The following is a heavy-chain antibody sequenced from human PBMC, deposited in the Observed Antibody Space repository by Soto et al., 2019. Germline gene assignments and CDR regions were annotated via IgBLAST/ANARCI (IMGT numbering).Heavy chain of an antibody. CDR2: IKQDGSEK. Sequence: GGSLRLSCAASGFTFSSYWMSWVRQAPGKGLEWVANIKQDGSEKYYVDSVKGRFTISRDNAKNSLYLQMNSLRAEDTAVYYCARVEGGSGSYPYYYYYYYMDVWGKGTTVTVSS. V-gene: IGHV3-7*01. J-gene: IGHJ6*03. D-gene: IGHD3-10*01. CDR3: ARVEGGSGSYPYYYYYYYMDV. CDR1: GFTFSSYW.